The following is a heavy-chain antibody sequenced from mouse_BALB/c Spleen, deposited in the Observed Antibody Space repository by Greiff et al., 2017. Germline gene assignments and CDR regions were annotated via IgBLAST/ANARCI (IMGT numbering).Heavy chain of an antibody. CDR2: IDTADGCT. V-gene: IGHV1-69*01. D-gene: IGHD2-1*01. Sequence: QVQLQQSGAELVMPGASVKMSCKASGYTFTDYWMHWVKQRPGQGLEWIGAIDTADGCTSYNQKFKGKATLTVDESSSTAYMQLSRLTSEDSAVYYCARGGGNYDFLYAMDYWGQGTSVTVSS. CDR3: ARGGGNYDFLYAMDY. CDR1: GYTFTDYW. J-gene: IGHJ4*01.